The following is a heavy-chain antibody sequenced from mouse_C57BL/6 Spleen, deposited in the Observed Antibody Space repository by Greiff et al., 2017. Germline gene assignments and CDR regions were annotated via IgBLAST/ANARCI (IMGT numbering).Heavy chain of an antibody. CDR2: IWSGGGT. D-gene: IGHD2-2*01. CDR1: GFSLTSYG. Sequence: QVQLQQSGPGLVQPSPSLSITCTASGFSLTSYGVHWVRQSPGKGLEWLGVIWSGGGTDDNAAFIARLSISKDKSKSQVFFKMNRLQADDTAIYYCARYGYDQRGDYWGQGTSLTVSS. CDR3: ARYGYDQRGDY. J-gene: IGHJ4*01. V-gene: IGHV2-2*01.